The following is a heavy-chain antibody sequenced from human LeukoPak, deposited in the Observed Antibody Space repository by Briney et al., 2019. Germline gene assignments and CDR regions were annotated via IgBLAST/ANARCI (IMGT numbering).Heavy chain of an antibody. CDR2: ISPNGGGR. J-gene: IGHJ4*02. V-gene: IGHV1-2*02. CDR1: GYTFPGYY. CDR3: ARGTTVTTHFDY. Sequence: ASVKVSCKASGYTFPGYYIHWVRQAPGQGLEWMGWISPNGGGRNYAQKFQGRVTMTRDTSVSTAHMELSNVRSDDTAVYYCARGTTVTTHFDYWGQGTLVTVSS. D-gene: IGHD4-17*01.